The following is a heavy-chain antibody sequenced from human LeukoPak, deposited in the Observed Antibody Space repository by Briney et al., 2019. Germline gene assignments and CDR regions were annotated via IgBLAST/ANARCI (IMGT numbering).Heavy chain of an antibody. Sequence: SETLSLTCTVSGGSVSSGSYYWSWIRQPPGKGLEWIVYIYYSGSTNYSPSLKSRVIISVDTSKNQFSLKLSSVTAADTAVYYCARPARPAITVAAYDYWGQGTLVTVSS. CDR1: GGSVSSGSYY. D-gene: IGHD6-19*01. V-gene: IGHV4-61*01. CDR3: ARPARPAITVAAYDY. CDR2: IYYSGST. J-gene: IGHJ4*02.